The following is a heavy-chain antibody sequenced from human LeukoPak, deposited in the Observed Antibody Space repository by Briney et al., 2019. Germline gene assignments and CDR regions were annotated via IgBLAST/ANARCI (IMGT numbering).Heavy chain of an antibody. D-gene: IGHD2-15*01. CDR3: AKPPNSYCSGGSCYSGFDC. CDR2: ISYDGSNK. J-gene: IGHJ4*02. CDR1: GFTFSSFG. Sequence: GRSLRLSCAASGFTFSSFGMHWVRQAPGKGLEWETLISYDGSNKYYADSVKGRFTISRDNSKNTVYLQMNSLRAEDTAVYYCAKPPNSYCSGGSCYSGFDCWGQGTLVTVSS. V-gene: IGHV3-30*18.